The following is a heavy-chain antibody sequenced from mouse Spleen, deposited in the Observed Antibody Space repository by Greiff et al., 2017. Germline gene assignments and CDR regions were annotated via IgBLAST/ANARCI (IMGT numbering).Heavy chain of an antibody. CDR3: AREGGTYYFDY. J-gene: IGHJ2*01. CDR2: INPSTGGT. D-gene: IGHD2-14*01. CDR1: GYSFTGYY. Sequence: EVQLQQSGPELVKPGASVKISCKASGYSFTGYYMNWVKQSPEKSLEWIGEINPSTGGTTYNQKFKAKATLTVDKSSSTAYMQLRSLTSEDTAVYYCAREGGTYYFDYWGQGTTLTVSS. V-gene: IGHV1-42*01.